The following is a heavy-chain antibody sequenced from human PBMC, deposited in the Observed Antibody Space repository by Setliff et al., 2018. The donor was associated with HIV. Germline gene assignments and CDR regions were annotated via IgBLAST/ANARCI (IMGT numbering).Heavy chain of an antibody. V-gene: IGHV4-61*02. CDR3: ARDRGIYNTAKGLDY. CDR2: IYPTGSS. D-gene: IGHD3-10*01. J-gene: IGHJ4*02. Sequence: KASETLSLTCTVSGGSISSGSYYWSWIRQPAGKGLEWIGRIYPTGSSNYNPSLRSRVTMSVDTSKNQFSLNLNSVTAADTAVYYCARDRGIYNTAKGLDYWGQGTLVTVSS. CDR1: GGSISSGSYY.